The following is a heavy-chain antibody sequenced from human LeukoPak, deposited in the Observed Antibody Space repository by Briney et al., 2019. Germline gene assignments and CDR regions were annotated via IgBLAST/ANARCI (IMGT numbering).Heavy chain of an antibody. Sequence: SEALSLTCTVSGGSISSSSFYWDWIRQPPGKGLEWIAAIYYSGSTYYNPSLKSRVTISVDTSKNQFSLRLSSVTAADTAIYYCARHGAHYYSGSGSYHTTAFDSWGQGTLVTVSS. CDR2: IYYSGST. D-gene: IGHD3-10*01. J-gene: IGHJ4*02. CDR3: ARHGAHYYSGSGSYHTTAFDS. V-gene: IGHV4-39*01. CDR1: GGSISSSSFY.